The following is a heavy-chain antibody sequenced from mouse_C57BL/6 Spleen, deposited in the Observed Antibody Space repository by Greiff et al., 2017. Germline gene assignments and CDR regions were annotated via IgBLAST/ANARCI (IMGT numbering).Heavy chain of an antibody. J-gene: IGHJ2*01. CDR1: GFTFSNYW. D-gene: IGHD1-1*01. Sequence: DVMLVESGGGLVQPGGSMKLSCVASGFTFSNYWMNWVRQSPEKGLEWVAQIRLKSDNYATHYAESVKGRFTISRDDSKSSVYLQMNNLRAEDTGIYYCTVYYYGSIFDYWGQGTTLTVSS. CDR2: IRLKSDNYAT. V-gene: IGHV6-3*01. CDR3: TVYYYGSIFDY.